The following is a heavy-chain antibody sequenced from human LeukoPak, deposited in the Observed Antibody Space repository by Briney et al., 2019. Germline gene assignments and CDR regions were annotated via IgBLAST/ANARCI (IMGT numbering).Heavy chain of an antibody. CDR3: ARGNGGNSFDY. D-gene: IGHD4-23*01. V-gene: IGHV4-59*01. CDR2: IYHSGST. J-gene: IGHJ4*02. CDR1: GGSISSYY. Sequence: SETLSLTCTVSGGSISSYYWSWIRQAPGKGLEWIGYIYHSGSTNYNPSLKSRVSISVDKSKNLFSLKLSSVTAADTAVYYCARGNGGNSFDYWGQGTLVTVSS.